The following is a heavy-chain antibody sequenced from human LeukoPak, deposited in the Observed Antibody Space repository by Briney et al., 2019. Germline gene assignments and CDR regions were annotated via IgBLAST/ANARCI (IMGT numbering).Heavy chain of an antibody. J-gene: IGHJ5*02. CDR2: INPNSGDT. CDR1: GYTFTDYY. V-gene: IGHV1-2*02. CDR3: ARPTLQTLGA. Sequence: ASVKVSCKASGYTFTDYYMHWVRQAPGQGLEWMGWINPNSGDTYYAQKFQGRVTMTRDTSISTAYMELSRLRSDDTTFYYCARPTLQTLGAWGQGTLVTVSS. D-gene: IGHD3-10*01.